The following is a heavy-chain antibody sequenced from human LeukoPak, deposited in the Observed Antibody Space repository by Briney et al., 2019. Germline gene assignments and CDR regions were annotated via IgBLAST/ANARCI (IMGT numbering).Heavy chain of an antibody. V-gene: IGHV4-39*02. J-gene: IGHJ5*02. CDR2: IYYSGST. Sequence: SETLSLTCTVSGGSISSYYWGWIRQPPGKGLEWIGSIYYSGSTYYNPSLKSRVTISVDTSKNQFSLKLSSVTAADTAVYYCAREGLNMVRGVIPKEAWGWFDPWGQGTLVTVSS. CDR3: AREGLNMVRGVIPKEAWGWFDP. CDR1: GGSISSYY. D-gene: IGHD3-10*01.